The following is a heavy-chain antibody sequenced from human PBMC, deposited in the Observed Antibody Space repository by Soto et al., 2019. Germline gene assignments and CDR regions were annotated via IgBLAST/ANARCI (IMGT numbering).Heavy chain of an antibody. D-gene: IGHD3-3*01. Sequence: PGGSLRLSCVASGFSFSNYNMNWVRQAPGKGLEWVSYITDSSDTVHYADSVRGRFTISRDNAESSLYLQMNSLRDEDTAVYFCARDFGHGYYLDYWGRGTLVPVSA. V-gene: IGHV3-48*02. CDR2: ITDSSDTV. J-gene: IGHJ4*02. CDR3: ARDFGHGYYLDY. CDR1: GFSFSNYN.